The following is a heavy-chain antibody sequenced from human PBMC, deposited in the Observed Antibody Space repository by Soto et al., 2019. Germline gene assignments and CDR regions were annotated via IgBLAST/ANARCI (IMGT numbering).Heavy chain of an antibody. Sequence: FLKISCRTSGYRFTSYWIAWVRQMPGKGLEWMGIIFPSDSDTRYSPSFQGQATISADRSTSTVFLQWASLKASDTAVYFCARKDKSGYFNWFDPWGQGTLVTVSS. CDR1: GYRFTSYW. CDR3: ARKDKSGYFNWFDP. D-gene: IGHD3-22*01. V-gene: IGHV5-51*01. CDR2: IFPSDSDT. J-gene: IGHJ5*02.